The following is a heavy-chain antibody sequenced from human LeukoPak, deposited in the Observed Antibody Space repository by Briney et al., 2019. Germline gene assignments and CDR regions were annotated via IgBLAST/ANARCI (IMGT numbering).Heavy chain of an antibody. V-gene: IGHV1-2*04. D-gene: IGHD1-14*01. Sequence: ASVKVSCKASGYTFTGYYMHWVRQAPGQGLEWMGWINPNSGGTNYAQKFQGWVTMTRDTSISTAYMELSRLRSDDTAVYYCAREYHRWEPGYFDYRGQGTLVTVSS. J-gene: IGHJ4*02. CDR3: AREYHRWEPGYFDY. CDR1: GYTFTGYY. CDR2: INPNSGGT.